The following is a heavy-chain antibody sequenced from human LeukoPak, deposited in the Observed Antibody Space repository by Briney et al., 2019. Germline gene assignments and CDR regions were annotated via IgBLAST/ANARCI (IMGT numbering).Heavy chain of an antibody. Sequence: PSETLSLTCAVYGEALYGYYWSWIRQPPGKGLEWIGEVYHTGSTNYNPSLKSRVTISVDTSKNQFSLKLSSVTAADTAVYSCARGPRIWFGELNHYYYGMDVWGQGTTVTVSS. CDR2: VYHTGST. D-gene: IGHD3-10*01. CDR1: GEALYGYY. CDR3: ARGPRIWFGELNHYYYGMDV. V-gene: IGHV4-34*01. J-gene: IGHJ6*02.